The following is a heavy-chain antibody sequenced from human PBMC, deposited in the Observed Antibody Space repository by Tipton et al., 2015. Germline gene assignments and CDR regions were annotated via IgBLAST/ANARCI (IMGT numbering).Heavy chain of an antibody. CDR1: GFTFNYYV. Sequence: SLRLSCAASGFTFNYYVMYWVRQAPGKGLEWVTGIWYDGSNKYYADSVKGRFTISRDNSKNTLYLQMNSLRAEDTAAYYCARAGNDLDWGNWFDPWGQGTLVTVSS. V-gene: IGHV3-33*01. J-gene: IGHJ5*02. D-gene: IGHD3-3*01. CDR3: ARAGNDLDWGNWFDP. CDR2: IWYDGSNK.